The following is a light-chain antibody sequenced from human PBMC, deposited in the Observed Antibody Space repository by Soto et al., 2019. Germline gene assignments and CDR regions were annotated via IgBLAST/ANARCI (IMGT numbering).Light chain of an antibody. J-gene: IGKJ3*01. CDR3: QQYNNWPPFT. CDR1: QGVGSD. CDR2: GAS. V-gene: IGKV3-15*01. Sequence: EIVMTQSPVTLSASPGERVTLYCRASQGVGSDVAWYQQKPCQAPGLLIYGASIREVGVPARFCGSGSGTEFTLTFSSLQSEDFAVYYCQQYNNWPPFTYGPGTKVDIK.